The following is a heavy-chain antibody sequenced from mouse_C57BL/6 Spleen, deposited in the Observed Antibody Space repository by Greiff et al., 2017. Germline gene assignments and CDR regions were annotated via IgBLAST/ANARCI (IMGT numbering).Heavy chain of an antibody. Sequence: QVQLQQSGAELVRPGASVTLSCKASGYTFTDYEMHWVKQTPVHGLEWIGAIDPETGGTAYNQKFKGKAILTADKSSSTAYMELRSLTSEDSAVYYCTRWSYGYAGYYYAMDYWGQGTSVTVSS. CDR1: GYTFTDYE. J-gene: IGHJ4*01. V-gene: IGHV1-15*01. D-gene: IGHD2-2*01. CDR2: IDPETGGT. CDR3: TRWSYGYAGYYYAMDY.